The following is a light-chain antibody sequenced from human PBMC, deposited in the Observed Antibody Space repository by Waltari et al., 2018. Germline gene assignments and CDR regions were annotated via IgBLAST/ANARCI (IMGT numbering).Light chain of an antibody. J-gene: IGLJ2*01. V-gene: IGLV1-51*01. Sequence: QSVLPQPPSVSAAPGQQFTISCPGCSSHIGYNSVSWYQQLPGTAPKLLIYDNDKRYSGIPDRFSGSKSSTSATLGITGLQTGDEADYYCVAWDHSLSAVLFGGGTKLTVL. CDR2: DND. CDR3: VAWDHSLSAVL. CDR1: SSHIGYNS.